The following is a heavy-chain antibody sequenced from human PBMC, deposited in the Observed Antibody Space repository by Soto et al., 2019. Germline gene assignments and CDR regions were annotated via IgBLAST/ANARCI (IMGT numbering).Heavy chain of an antibody. J-gene: IGHJ4*02. D-gene: IGHD3-22*01. Sequence: GASVKVSCKASGFTFTSSAVQWVRQARGQRHEWIEWIVVGSGNTNYAQKFQERVTITRDMSTSTAYMELSSLRSEDPAVYYCAADCHSFVSSRYSFGTVYCRQGPLVTVSS. CDR2: IVVGSGNT. CDR3: AADCHSFVSSRYSFGTVY. CDR1: GFTFTSSA. V-gene: IGHV1-58*01.